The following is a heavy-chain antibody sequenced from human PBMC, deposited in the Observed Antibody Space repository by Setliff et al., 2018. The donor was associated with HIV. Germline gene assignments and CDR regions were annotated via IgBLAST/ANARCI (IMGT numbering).Heavy chain of an antibody. CDR3: ARGPTRFYFDY. J-gene: IGHJ4*02. Sequence: KPSETLSLTCTVSGGSISSYYWSWIRQPPGKGLEWIGYISYSGSTNYNPSLKSRVTTLVDTSKNHFSLKLTSVTAADTAVYYCARGPTRFYFDYWGQGTLVTVSS. CDR1: GGSISSYY. V-gene: IGHV4-59*01. CDR2: ISYSGST. D-gene: IGHD1-1*01.